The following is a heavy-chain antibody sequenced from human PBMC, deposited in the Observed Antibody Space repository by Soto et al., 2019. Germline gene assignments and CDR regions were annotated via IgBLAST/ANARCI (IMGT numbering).Heavy chain of an antibody. CDR3: AKASFYNGSGNYFTFDS. CDR1: GFTFSNYG. D-gene: IGHD3-10*01. J-gene: IGHJ4*02. V-gene: IGHV3-23*01. CDR2: ISRSGGDT. Sequence: GGSLRLSCAASGFTFSNYGMSWVRQAPGKGLEWVSSISRSGGDTYYADSVKGRFTISRDDSKNTLYLQMNSLTADDTAVYFCAKASFYNGSGNYFTFDSWGQGNLVTVSS.